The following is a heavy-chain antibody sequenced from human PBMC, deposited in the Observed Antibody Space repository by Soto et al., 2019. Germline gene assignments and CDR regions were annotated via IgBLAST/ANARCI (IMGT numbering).Heavy chain of an antibody. Sequence: QVQLQESGPGLVKPSETLSLTCTVSGGSFSSYFWSWIRQPPGKGLEWIGYIYYSGSTTYNPSLESRVTISVDTAKNQFSLPLASVTAAYTAVYDCASLVRTGWTIFDHWGQGALVAVSS. J-gene: IGHJ4*02. D-gene: IGHD1-1*01. CDR3: ASLVRTGWTIFDH. CDR1: GGSFSSYF. V-gene: IGHV4-59*01. CDR2: IYYSGST.